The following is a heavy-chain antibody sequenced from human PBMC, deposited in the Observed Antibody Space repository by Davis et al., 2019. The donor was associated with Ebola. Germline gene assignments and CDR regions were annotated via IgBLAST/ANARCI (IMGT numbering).Heavy chain of an antibody. Sequence: MPSETLSLTCTVSGCSISSSSYYWGWIRQPPGKGLEWIGSIYYSGSTYYNPSLKSRVTISVDTSKNQFSLKLSSVTAADTAVYYCARQGRNYYYYGMDVWGKGTTVTVSS. V-gene: IGHV4-39*01. CDR3: ARQGRNYYYYGMDV. J-gene: IGHJ6*04. CDR1: GCSISSSSYY. CDR2: IYYSGST.